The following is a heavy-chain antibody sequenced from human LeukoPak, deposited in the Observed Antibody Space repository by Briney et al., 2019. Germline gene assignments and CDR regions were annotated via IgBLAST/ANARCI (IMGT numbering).Heavy chain of an antibody. V-gene: IGHV3-30*02. D-gene: IGHD5-24*01. CDR1: GFTFSSYG. CDR2: IRYDGSNK. Sequence: GGSLRLSCAASGFTFSSYGMHWVRQAPGKGLEWVAFIRYDGSNKYYADSVKGRFTISRDNSKNTLYLQMNSLRAEDTAMYYCARDQEMATISGAFDIWGQGTMVTVSS. CDR3: ARDQEMATISGAFDI. J-gene: IGHJ3*02.